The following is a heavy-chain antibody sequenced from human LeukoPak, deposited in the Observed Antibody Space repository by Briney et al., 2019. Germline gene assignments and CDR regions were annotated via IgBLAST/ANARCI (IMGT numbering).Heavy chain of an antibody. J-gene: IGHJ6*03. CDR2: ISSSGGTI. CDR3: ARDSSSFEDYYYYYMDV. D-gene: IGHD6-6*01. Sequence: GGSLRLSCAASGFTFSDYYMSWIRQAPGKGLEWVSYISSSGGTIYYADSVKGRFTISRDNAKYSLYLQMNSLRAEDTAVYYCARDSSSFEDYYYYYMDVWGKGTTVTVSS. V-gene: IGHV3-11*04. CDR1: GFTFSDYY.